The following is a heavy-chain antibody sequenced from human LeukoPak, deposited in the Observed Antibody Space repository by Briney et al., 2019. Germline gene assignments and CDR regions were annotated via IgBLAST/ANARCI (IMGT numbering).Heavy chain of an antibody. CDR2: ISSSSSTI. V-gene: IGHV3-48*01. J-gene: IGHJ6*03. D-gene: IGHD3-22*01. CDR1: GFTFSSYS. Sequence: GGSLRLSCAASGFTFSSYSMNWVRQAPGKGLEWVSYISSSSSTIYYADSVKGRFTISRDNAKNSLYLQMNSLRAEDTAVYYCAKGSKLVVITRDHYMAVWGKGTTVTISS. CDR3: AKGSKLVVITRDHYMAV.